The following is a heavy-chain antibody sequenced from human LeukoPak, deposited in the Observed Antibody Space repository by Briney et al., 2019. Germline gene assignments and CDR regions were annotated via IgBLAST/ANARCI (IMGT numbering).Heavy chain of an antibody. V-gene: IGHV1-46*01. D-gene: IGHD3-22*01. Sequence: ASVKVSCKASGYIFTSFYMHWVRQAPGQGLEWMGIINPSGGNTGYAQKFQGRVTMTRDTSTSTVYMELSSLRSEDTAVYYCARGGYYYDSSGYLDYWGQGTLVTVSS. CDR1: GYIFTSFY. CDR3: ARGGYYYDSSGYLDY. CDR2: INPSGGNT. J-gene: IGHJ4*02.